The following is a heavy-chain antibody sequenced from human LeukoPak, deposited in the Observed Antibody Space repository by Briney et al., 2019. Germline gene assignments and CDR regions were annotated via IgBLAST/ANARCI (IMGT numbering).Heavy chain of an antibody. V-gene: IGHV3-30*18. CDR3: VKGSAERYYYGAESTPPH. CDR1: GFTFSSYG. D-gene: IGHD3-10*01. Sequence: GRSLRLSCAASGFTFSSYGMHWVRQAPGKGLEWVAVISYDGSNKYYADSVKGRFTISRDNSRNTLYLQMNSLRAEDAAVYYCVKGSAERYYYGAESTPPHWGQGTLVTVSS. CDR2: ISYDGSNK. J-gene: IGHJ4*02.